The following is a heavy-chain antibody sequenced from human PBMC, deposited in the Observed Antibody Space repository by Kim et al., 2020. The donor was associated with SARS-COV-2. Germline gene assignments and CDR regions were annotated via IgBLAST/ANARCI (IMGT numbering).Heavy chain of an antibody. Sequence: ANYAQKFQGRVTITADKSTSTAYMELSSLRSEDTAVYYCARDGDSSGFRYWGQGTLVTVSS. D-gene: IGHD3-22*01. CDR3: ARDGDSSGFRY. CDR2: A. J-gene: IGHJ4*02. V-gene: IGHV1-69*04.